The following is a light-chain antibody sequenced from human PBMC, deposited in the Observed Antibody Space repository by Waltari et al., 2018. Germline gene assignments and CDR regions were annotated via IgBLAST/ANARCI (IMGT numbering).Light chain of an antibody. CDR1: SSDIGGYKY. Sequence: QSALTQPAPLSGSTGQSITISCTGTSSDIGGYKYVPWYQQHPGKAPNLMIYDVSNRPSGVSNRFSGSKSGNTASLTISGLQAEDEADYYCSSYTTSNTLVFGTGTNVIVL. V-gene: IGLV2-14*03. CDR3: SSYTTSNTLV. CDR2: DVS. J-gene: IGLJ1*01.